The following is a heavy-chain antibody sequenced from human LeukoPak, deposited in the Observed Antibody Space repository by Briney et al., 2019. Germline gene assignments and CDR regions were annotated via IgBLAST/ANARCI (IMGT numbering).Heavy chain of an antibody. CDR3: ARHVQHVTMVRGVIISPWFDY. V-gene: IGHV1-18*04. CDR2: ISAYNGNT. D-gene: IGHD3-10*01. Sequence: PGESLKISCKGSGYTFTSYWIGWVRQAPGQGLEWMGWISAYNGNTNYAQKLQGRVTMTTDTSTSTAYMELRSLRSDDTAVYYCARHVQHVTMVRGVIISPWFDYWGQGTLVTVSS. CDR1: GYTFTSYW. J-gene: IGHJ4*02.